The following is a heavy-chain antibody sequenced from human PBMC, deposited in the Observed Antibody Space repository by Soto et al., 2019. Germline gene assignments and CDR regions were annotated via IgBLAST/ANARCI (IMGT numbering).Heavy chain of an antibody. CDR3: AREGTDYGYYVGGFDF. J-gene: IGHJ3*01. D-gene: IGHD4-17*01. CDR1: GFTLRSYA. CDR2: TSFDERKQ. V-gene: IGHV3-30*04. Sequence: QVQLVESGGGVVQPGRSLRLSCEASGFTLRSYAMHWVRQAPGKGPEGMAGTSFDERKQYYAGSVKGRFTIARDTTQNTLYLQMNSRTVEDTAVYYGAREGTDYGYYVGGFDFWGPGTMVTVSS.